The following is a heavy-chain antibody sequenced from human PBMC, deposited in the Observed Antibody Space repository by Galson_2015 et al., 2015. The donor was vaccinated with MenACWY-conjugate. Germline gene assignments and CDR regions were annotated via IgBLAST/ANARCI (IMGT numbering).Heavy chain of an antibody. Sequence: SLRLSCAASGFTVNTNYMTWVRQAPGKGLEWVSITYSGGSTYYPDSVRGRFTISRDNSKNTLYLQMDSLRADDTAVYYCARAGSENCRTTNCLSLGAKFSYCYDMDVWGKGTTVTVSS. CDR2: TYSGGST. CDR1: GFTVNTNY. D-gene: IGHD2-2*01. CDR3: ARAGSENCRTTNCLSLGAKFSYCYDMDV. V-gene: IGHV3-53*01. J-gene: IGHJ6*03.